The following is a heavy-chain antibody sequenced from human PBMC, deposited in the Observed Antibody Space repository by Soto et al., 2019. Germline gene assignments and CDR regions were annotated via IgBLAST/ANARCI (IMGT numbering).Heavy chain of an antibody. Sequence: SETLSLTCTVSGGSISSYYWSWIRQPPGKGLEWIGYIFYSGSTNYNPSLKSRVTISIDTSKDQFSLKLSSVTAADTAVYFCARDRYYDDGSSYSTDAFDIWGQGTMVTVSS. CDR2: IFYSGST. D-gene: IGHD3-22*01. V-gene: IGHV4-59*01. J-gene: IGHJ3*02. CDR1: GGSISSYY. CDR3: ARDRYYDDGSSYSTDAFDI.